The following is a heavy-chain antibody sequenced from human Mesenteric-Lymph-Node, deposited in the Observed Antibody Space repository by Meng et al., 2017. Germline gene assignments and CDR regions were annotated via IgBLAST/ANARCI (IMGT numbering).Heavy chain of an antibody. V-gene: IGHV4-34*01. CDR1: GGAFTGQY. CDR2: AYPGGST. J-gene: IGHJ4*02. D-gene: IGHD6-19*01. Sequence: QVQLQQWGAGLLKPSETLSLTGAVSGGAFTGQYWNWIRQPQGKGLEWIXEAYPGGSTSYNPSLKGRVTISVDTSKNQFSLKLNSVTAADTGVYYCARGYGWYTYWGQGTLVTVSS. CDR3: ARGYGWYTY.